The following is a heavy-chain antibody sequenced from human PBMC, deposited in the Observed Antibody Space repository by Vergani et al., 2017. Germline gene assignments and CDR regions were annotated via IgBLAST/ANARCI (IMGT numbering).Heavy chain of an antibody. CDR2: INHSGST. J-gene: IGHJ6*02. CDR1: GGSFSGYY. V-gene: IGHV4-34*01. Sequence: QVQLQQWGAGLLKPSETLSLTCAVYGGSFSGYYWSWTRQPPGKGLEWIGEINHSGSTNYNPSLKSRVTISVDTSKNQFSLKLSSVTAADTAVYYCLVTYYYYGMDVWGQGTMVTVSS. CDR3: LVTYYYYGMDV.